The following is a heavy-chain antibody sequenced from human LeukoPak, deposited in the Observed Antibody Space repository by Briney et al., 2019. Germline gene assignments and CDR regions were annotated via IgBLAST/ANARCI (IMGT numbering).Heavy chain of an antibody. CDR3: AVILGYCSRGSCLATDYFDY. Sequence: TSVNVSCKASGFTFTSFAVQWVRHARRQRRVWIGWLLVGRCNTNYAQKFQERVTITRDMSTRTAYMELSSLRSEDTAVYYCAVILGYCSRGSCLATDYFDYWGQGTLVTVSS. CDR1: GFTFTSFA. D-gene: IGHD2-15*01. V-gene: IGHV1-58*01. J-gene: IGHJ4*02. CDR2: LLVGRCNT.